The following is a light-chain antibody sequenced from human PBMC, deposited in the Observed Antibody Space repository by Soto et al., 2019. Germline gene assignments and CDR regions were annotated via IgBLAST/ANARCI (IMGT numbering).Light chain of an antibody. CDR2: EVS. J-gene: IGLJ2*01. Sequence: QSALTQPASVSGSPGQSITISCTGTSSDVGGYNYVSWYQQHPGKAPKLMIYEVSNRPSGVSNRFSGSKSGNTASLTISGLQAEDEGDYYCSSYTRNSTLVFGGGTKVTVL. V-gene: IGLV2-14*01. CDR1: SSDVGGYNY. CDR3: SSYTRNSTLV.